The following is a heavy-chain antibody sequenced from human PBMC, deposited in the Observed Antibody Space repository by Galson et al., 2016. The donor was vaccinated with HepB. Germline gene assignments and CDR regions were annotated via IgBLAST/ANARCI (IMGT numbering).Heavy chain of an antibody. D-gene: IGHD3-10*01. J-gene: IGHJ4*02. Sequence: WIRQAPGKGLEWVSYISSSGKTIYYADSVKGRFTVSRDNTKNSLYLQMDSLRAEDTAVYYCARSGGEGVNYWGQGTPVTVSS. CDR2: ISSSGKTI. CDR3: ARSGGEGVNY. V-gene: IGHV3-11*01.